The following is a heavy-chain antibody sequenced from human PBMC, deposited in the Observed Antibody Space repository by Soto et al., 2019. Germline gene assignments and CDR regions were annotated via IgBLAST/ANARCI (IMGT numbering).Heavy chain of an antibody. Sequence: ASVKVSCKASGYTFTSYAMHWVRQAPGQRLEWMGWINAGNGNTKYSQKFQGRVTITRDTSASTAYMELSSLRSGDTAVYYCARDLLTIFGEGVGYWGQGTLVTFSS. V-gene: IGHV1-3*01. D-gene: IGHD3-3*01. J-gene: IGHJ4*02. CDR2: INAGNGNT. CDR3: ARDLLTIFGEGVGY. CDR1: GYTFTSYA.